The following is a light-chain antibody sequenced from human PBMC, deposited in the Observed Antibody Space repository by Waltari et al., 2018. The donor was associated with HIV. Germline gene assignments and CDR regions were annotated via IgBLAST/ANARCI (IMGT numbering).Light chain of an antibody. CDR2: EFT. J-gene: IGLJ2*01. CDR1: NGDISDYNY. Sequence: QSALTQSPSASGSPGQSVNISFTGANGDISDYNYVSWYQQHSDRPPKLIIFEFTKRPSGVPDRFSGSKSGNTASLFVSGLQPEDEATYFCSSFAGTHKLFGGGTKLTVL. V-gene: IGLV2-8*01. CDR3: SSFAGTHKL.